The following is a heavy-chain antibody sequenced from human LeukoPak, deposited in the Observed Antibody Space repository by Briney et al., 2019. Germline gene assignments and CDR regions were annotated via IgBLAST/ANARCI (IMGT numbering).Heavy chain of an antibody. Sequence: GGSLRLSCAASGFTFSSYWMSWVRQAPGKGLEWVANIKQDGSEKYYVDSVKGRFTIFRDNAKNSLYLQMNSLRAEDTAVYYCARDLRPNWNDYFDYWGQGTLVTVSS. D-gene: IGHD1-1*01. J-gene: IGHJ4*02. CDR1: GFTFSSYW. V-gene: IGHV3-7*01. CDR3: ARDLRPNWNDYFDY. CDR2: IKQDGSEK.